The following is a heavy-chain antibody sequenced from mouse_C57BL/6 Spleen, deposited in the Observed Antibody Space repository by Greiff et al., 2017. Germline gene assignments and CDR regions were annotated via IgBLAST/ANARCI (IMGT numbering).Heavy chain of an antibody. V-gene: IGHV6-3*01. Sequence: EVKLVESGGGLVQPGGSMKLSCVASGFTFSNYWMNWVRQSPEKGLEWVAQIRLKSDNYATHYAESVKGRFTISRDDSKSSVYLQMNNLRAEDTGIYYCTEGTTAGFAYWGQGTLVTVSA. D-gene: IGHD1-2*01. CDR1: GFTFSNYW. J-gene: IGHJ3*01. CDR3: TEGTTAGFAY. CDR2: IRLKSDNYAT.